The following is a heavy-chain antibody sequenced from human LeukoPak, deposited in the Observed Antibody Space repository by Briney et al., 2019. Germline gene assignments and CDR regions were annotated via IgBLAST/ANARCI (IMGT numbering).Heavy chain of an antibody. Sequence: SETLSLTCTVSGGSISSYYWSWIRQPPGKGLEWIGYIYYSGSTNYNPSLKSRVTISVDTSKNQFSLKLSSVTAADTAVYYCARGGVAVAGTFPDYYYYGMDVWGQGTTVTVSS. CDR3: ARGGVAVAGTFPDYYYYGMDV. CDR1: GGSISSYY. V-gene: IGHV4-59*01. D-gene: IGHD6-19*01. CDR2: IYYSGST. J-gene: IGHJ6*02.